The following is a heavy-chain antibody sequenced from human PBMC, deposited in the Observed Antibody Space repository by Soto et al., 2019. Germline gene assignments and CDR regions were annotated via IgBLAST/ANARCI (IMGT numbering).Heavy chain of an antibody. Sequence: GASVKVSCKASGGTFSSYTVSWVRPAPGQGLEWMGRIIPILGIANYAQKFQGRVTITADKSTSTAYMELSSLRSEDTAVYYCASGMYSSYVDRGVDYWGQGTLVTVSS. CDR2: IIPILGIA. CDR3: ASGMYSSYVDRGVDY. J-gene: IGHJ4*02. V-gene: IGHV1-69*02. D-gene: IGHD6-19*01. CDR1: GGTFSSYT.